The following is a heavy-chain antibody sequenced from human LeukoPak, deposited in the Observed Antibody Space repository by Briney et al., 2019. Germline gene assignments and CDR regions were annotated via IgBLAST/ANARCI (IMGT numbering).Heavy chain of an antibody. CDR2: IYYSGST. Sequence: SETLSLTCTVSGGSISDYYWSWIRQPPGKGLEWIGYIYYSGSTYYNPSLKSRVTISVDTSKNQFSLELSSVTAADTAVYYCARALYRLRLGELSSHFDYWGQGTLVTVSS. CDR3: ARALYRLRLGELSSHFDY. D-gene: IGHD3-16*02. V-gene: IGHV4-59*06. J-gene: IGHJ4*02. CDR1: GGSISDYY.